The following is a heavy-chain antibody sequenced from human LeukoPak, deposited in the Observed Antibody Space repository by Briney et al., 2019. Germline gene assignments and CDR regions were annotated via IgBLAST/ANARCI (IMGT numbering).Heavy chain of an antibody. D-gene: IGHD1-26*01. Sequence: GGSLRLSCAASGFTFSSYSMNWVRQAPGKGLEWVSSISSSSSYIYYADSVKGRFTISRDNVKESLYLHMNSLRVEDTAVYYCASGTIVGARGADNWGQGTLVTVSS. CDR3: ASGTIVGARGADN. CDR1: GFTFSSYS. J-gene: IGHJ4*02. CDR2: ISSSSSYI. V-gene: IGHV3-21*03.